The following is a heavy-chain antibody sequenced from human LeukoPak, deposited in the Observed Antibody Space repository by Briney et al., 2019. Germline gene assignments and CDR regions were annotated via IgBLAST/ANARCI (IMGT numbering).Heavy chain of an antibody. CDR1: GFIFNSYW. J-gene: IGHJ4*02. V-gene: IGHV3-74*01. CDR3: ARDLKSAFDY. Sequence: PGGSLRLSCAASGFIFNSYWMHWVRQAPGKGLVWVSGVNRDGSYTNYADAVKGRFTISRDNAKNTLYLKMNSLRAEDTAVYYCARDLKSAFDYWGQGTLATVSS. CDR2: VNRDGSYT.